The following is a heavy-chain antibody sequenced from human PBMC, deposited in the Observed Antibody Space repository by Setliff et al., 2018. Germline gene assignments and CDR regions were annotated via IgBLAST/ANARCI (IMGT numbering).Heavy chain of an antibody. CDR1: GYPFTESI. CDR2: ANNNNFNT. J-gene: IGHJ4*02. CDR3: ARINFYVSSGYYYAPDY. D-gene: IGHD3-22*01. Sequence: ASVKVSCKASGYPFTESIVSWVRQAPGQGLEWMGWANNNNFNTNYAQKFQGRVTVTTDTSTGTAYMELGSLTSDDTAIYYCARINFYVSSGYYYAPDYWGPGTLVTVSS. V-gene: IGHV1-18*01.